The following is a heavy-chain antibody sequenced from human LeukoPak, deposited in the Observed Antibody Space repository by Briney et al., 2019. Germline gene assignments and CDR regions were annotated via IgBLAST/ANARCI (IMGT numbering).Heavy chain of an antibody. CDR2: IYHSGST. CDR1: GGSISSGSYY. CDR3: ARGGIRIQLWLLYIDP. J-gene: IGHJ5*02. D-gene: IGHD5-18*01. Sequence: SETLSLTCTVSGGSISSGSYYWGWIRQPPGKGLEWIGSIYHSGSTYYNPSLKSRVTISVDTSKNQFSLKLSSVTAADTAVYYCARGGIRIQLWLLYIDPWGQGTLVTVSS. V-gene: IGHV4-39*07.